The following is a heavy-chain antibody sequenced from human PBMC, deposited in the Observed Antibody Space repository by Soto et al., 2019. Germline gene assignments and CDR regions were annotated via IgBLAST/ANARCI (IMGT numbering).Heavy chain of an antibody. J-gene: IGHJ4*02. CDR2: IRNKANGYAT. D-gene: IGHD3-10*01. CDR3: ATTPSVVRGADIDN. CDR1: GFTFSDAA. Sequence: PGGSLRLSCAASGFTFSDAAMHWVRQASGKGLEWVGRIRNKANGYATAYAESLKGRFSISRDDSKNTAYLQMNSLKTEDTAVYYCATTPSVVRGADIDNWGQGTLVTV. V-gene: IGHV3-73*01.